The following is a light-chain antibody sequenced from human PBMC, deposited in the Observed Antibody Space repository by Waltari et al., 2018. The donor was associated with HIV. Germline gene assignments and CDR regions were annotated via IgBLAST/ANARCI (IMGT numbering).Light chain of an antibody. V-gene: IGKV2-28*01. CDR2: LGS. J-gene: IGKJ5*01. Sequence: IVMTQSPLSLPVTPGEPASISCRSSQSLLHSNGYNYLDWYLQKPGQSPQVLMYLGSSRASGVPDRFSGSGSGTDFTLKISRVEAEDVGLYYCMQALQTPITFGQGTRQEIK. CDR1: QSLLHSNGYNY. CDR3: MQALQTPIT.